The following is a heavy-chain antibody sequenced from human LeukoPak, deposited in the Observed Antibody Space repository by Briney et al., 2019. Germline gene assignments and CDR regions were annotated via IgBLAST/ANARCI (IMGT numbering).Heavy chain of an antibody. CDR2: IYTSGST. V-gene: IGHV4-4*07. CDR3: ARDPPPHSGYDYFDY. Sequence: KPSETLSLTCTVSGGSISSYYWSWIRQPAGKGLEWIGRIYTSGSTNYNPSLKSRVTMSVDTSKNQFSLKLSSVTAADTAVYYCARDPPPHSGYDYFDYWGQGTLVTVSS. CDR1: GGSISSYY. J-gene: IGHJ4*02. D-gene: IGHD5-12*01.